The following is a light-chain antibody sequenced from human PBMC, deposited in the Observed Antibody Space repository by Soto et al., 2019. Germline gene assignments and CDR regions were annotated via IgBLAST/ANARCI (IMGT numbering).Light chain of an antibody. CDR3: SSYTSSSTRV. J-gene: IGLJ1*01. Sequence: QSLLTQPASVSGSPGQSITISCTETTSDVGAYAYVSWYQQHPDKAPKLMIYEVSNRPSGVSDRFSGSKSVNTATLTISGLQAEDEADYYCSSYTSSSTRVFGTGTKVTVL. CDR1: TSDVGAYAY. CDR2: EVS. V-gene: IGLV2-14*03.